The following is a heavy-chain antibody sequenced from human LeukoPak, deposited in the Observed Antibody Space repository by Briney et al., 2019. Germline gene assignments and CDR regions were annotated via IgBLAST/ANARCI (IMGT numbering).Heavy chain of an antibody. D-gene: IGHD2-15*01. Sequence: GASVKVSCKASGYAFTTYYMHWVRQAPGQGLEWMGIINPSGGSTNYAQKFQGRVTMTRNTSTRTVYMETSSLRYEDTAVYYCARDGPRRGESVVVVATTPDIDYWGQGTLVTVSS. CDR2: INPSGGST. CDR1: GYAFTTYY. CDR3: ARDGPRRGESVVVVATTPDIDY. J-gene: IGHJ4*02. V-gene: IGHV1-46*01.